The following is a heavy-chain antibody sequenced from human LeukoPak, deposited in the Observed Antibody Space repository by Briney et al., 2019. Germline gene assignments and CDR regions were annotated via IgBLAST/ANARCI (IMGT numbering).Heavy chain of an antibody. Sequence: PGGSLRLPCAASGFTFSSYAMSWVRQAPGKGLEWVSAISGSGGSTYYADSVKGRFTISRDNSKNTLYLQMNSLRAEDTAVYYCARPIVVVPAARDAFDIWGQGTMVTVSS. J-gene: IGHJ3*02. CDR1: GFTFSSYA. V-gene: IGHV3-23*01. CDR2: ISGSGGST. CDR3: ARPIVVVPAARDAFDI. D-gene: IGHD2-2*01.